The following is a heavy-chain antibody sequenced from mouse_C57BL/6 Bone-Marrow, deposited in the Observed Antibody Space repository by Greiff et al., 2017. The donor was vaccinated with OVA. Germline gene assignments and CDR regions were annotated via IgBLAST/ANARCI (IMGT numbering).Heavy chain of an antibody. CDR3: TTGPVSYYFDY. CDR2: IDPENGDT. J-gene: IGHJ2*01. V-gene: IGHV14-4*01. CDR1: GFNIKDDY. Sequence: EVQLQQSGAELVRPGASVKLSCTASGFNIKDDYMHWVKQRPEQGLEWIGWIDPENGDTEYASKFQGKATITADTSSNTAYLQLSSLTSDDTAVYYCTTGPVSYYFDYWGQGTTLTVSS. D-gene: IGHD6-2*01.